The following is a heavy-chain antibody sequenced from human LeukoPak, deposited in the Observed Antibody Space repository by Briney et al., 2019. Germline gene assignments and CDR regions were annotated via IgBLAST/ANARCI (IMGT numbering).Heavy chain of an antibody. Sequence: GGSLRLSCTASGFKFDDYGMTWVRQAPGKGLEWVANIKQDGSEKYYVDSVKGRFTISRDNAKNSLYLQMNSLRAEDTAVYYCARVRGVRFDYWGQGTLVTVSS. J-gene: IGHJ4*02. D-gene: IGHD3-10*01. CDR1: GFKFDDYG. CDR2: IKQDGSEK. V-gene: IGHV3-7*01. CDR3: ARVRGVRFDY.